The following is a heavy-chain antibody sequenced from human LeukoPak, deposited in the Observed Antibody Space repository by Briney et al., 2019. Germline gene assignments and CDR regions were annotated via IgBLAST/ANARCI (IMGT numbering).Heavy chain of an antibody. D-gene: IGHD2-8*01. CDR2: ISSTTNYI. Sequence: PGGSLRLSCVASGFTFSSYSMNWVRQAPGKGLEWVSSISSTTNYIYDYADSVRGRFTISRDNAKNSLYLQMNSLRAEDTAVYYCARDVKGYCSDGVCADWGQGTLVTVSS. J-gene: IGHJ4*02. CDR3: ARDVKGYCSDGVCAD. CDR1: GFTFSSYS. V-gene: IGHV3-21*01.